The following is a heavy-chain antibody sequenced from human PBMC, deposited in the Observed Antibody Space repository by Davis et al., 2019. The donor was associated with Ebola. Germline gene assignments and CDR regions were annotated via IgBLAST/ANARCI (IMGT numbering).Heavy chain of an antibody. D-gene: IGHD4-17*01. V-gene: IGHV3-7*01. Sequence: GESLKISCAASGFTFSRSWMGWVRQAPGKGLEWVANIKHDGSEKYYVDSVKGRFTISRDNAKNSLYLQMNSLIAEDTAVYYCARDLTTVTKTRPFDYWGQGTLVTVSS. J-gene: IGHJ4*02. CDR3: ARDLTTVTKTRPFDY. CDR2: IKHDGSEK. CDR1: GFTFSRSW.